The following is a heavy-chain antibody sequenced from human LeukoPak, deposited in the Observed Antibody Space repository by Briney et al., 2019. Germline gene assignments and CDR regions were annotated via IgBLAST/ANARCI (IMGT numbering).Heavy chain of an antibody. V-gene: IGHV3-23*01. CDR2: ISGSGGST. Sequence: GGSLRLSCAASGFTFSSYAMSWVRQAPGKGLEWVSVISGSGGSTNYADSVKGRFTISRDNSKNALYLQMNSLRAEDTAVYYCAKDPSTVVTRESGDYWGQGTLVTVSS. CDR1: GFTFSSYA. D-gene: IGHD4-23*01. CDR3: AKDPSTVVTRESGDY. J-gene: IGHJ4*02.